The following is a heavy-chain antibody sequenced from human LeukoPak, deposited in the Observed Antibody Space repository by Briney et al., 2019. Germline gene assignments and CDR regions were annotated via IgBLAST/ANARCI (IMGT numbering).Heavy chain of an antibody. V-gene: IGHV4-59*01. Sequence: PSETLSLTCTVSGGSISSYYWSWIRQPPGKGLEWIGYIYYSGSTNYNPSLKSRVTISVDTSKNQFSLKLSSVTAADTAVYYCARESGYDFWSGYYDYWGQGTLVTVSS. CDR1: GGSISSYY. CDR3: ARESGYDFWSGYYDY. D-gene: IGHD3-3*01. CDR2: IYYSGST. J-gene: IGHJ4*02.